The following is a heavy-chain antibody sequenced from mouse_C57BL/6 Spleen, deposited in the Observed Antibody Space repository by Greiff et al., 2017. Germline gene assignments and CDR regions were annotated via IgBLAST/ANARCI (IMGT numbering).Heavy chain of an antibody. CDR2: INPNNGGT. CDR3: ARGGDGYYLYFDV. CDR1: GYTFTDYN. D-gene: IGHD2-3*01. Sequence: DVQLQESGPELVKPGASVKMSCKASGYTFTDYNMHWVKQSHGKSLEWIGYINPNNGGTSYNQKFKGKATLTVNKSSSTAYMELRSLTSEDSAVYYCARGGDGYYLYFDVWGTGTTVTVSS. J-gene: IGHJ1*03. V-gene: IGHV1-22*01.